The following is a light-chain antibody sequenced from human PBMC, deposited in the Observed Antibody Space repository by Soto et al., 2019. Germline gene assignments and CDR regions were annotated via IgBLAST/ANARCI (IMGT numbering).Light chain of an antibody. CDR3: QQYHDYPWT. V-gene: IGKV1-5*03. CDR2: KAS. J-gene: IGKJ1*01. Sequence: DIQMTQSPSTLSASVGDRVTITCRASQSIRSTWLAWYQQKPGKAPKLLIDKASSLQSGVPSGFNGSGSGTDFSLTIRSLQPDDFATYYCQQYHDYPWTFGQGTKVDIK. CDR1: QSIRSTW.